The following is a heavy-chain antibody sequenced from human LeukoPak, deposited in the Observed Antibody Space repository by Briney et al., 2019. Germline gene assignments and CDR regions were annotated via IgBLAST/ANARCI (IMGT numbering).Heavy chain of an antibody. Sequence: ASVKVSCKASGYTFTNYAMNWVRQPPGQRLEWMGWINAGNGNTKSSQRFQDRVNITRDTSASTAYMEMNSLRCEDTDVYYCTRGIWSSHNKDYYFDYWGQGSLVTVSS. V-gene: IGHV1-3*01. J-gene: IGHJ4*02. CDR3: TRGIWSSHNKDYYFDY. D-gene: IGHD2-2*01. CDR2: INAGNGNT. CDR1: GYTFTNYA.